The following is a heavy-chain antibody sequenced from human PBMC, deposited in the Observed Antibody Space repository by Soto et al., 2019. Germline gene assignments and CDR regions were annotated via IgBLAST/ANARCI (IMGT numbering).Heavy chain of an antibody. CDR1: GVSISSYY. Sequence: QVRLQESGPGLVKPSETLSLTCAVSGVSISSYYWSWILQPPGKGLEWIGNVYYSGSTRYKPSLKSRLTISLDPSNSHFSLRLASVSAADTAVYYCARQGIGVDTAHFDFWGQGRLVTVSS. D-gene: IGHD5-18*01. J-gene: IGHJ4*02. V-gene: IGHV4-59*08. CDR3: ARQGIGVDTAHFDF. CDR2: VYYSGST.